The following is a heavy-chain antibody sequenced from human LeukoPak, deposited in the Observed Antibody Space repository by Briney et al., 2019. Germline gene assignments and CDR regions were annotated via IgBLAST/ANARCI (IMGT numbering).Heavy chain of an antibody. CDR2: IIPIFGTA. CDR3: ARDYSGSYAFDY. V-gene: IGHV1-69*01. CDR1: GGTFSSYA. Sequence: SVKVSCKASGGTFSSYAISWVRQAPGQGLEWMGGIIPIFGTANYAQKFQGRVTITADESTSTAYMELSSLRSEDTAVYYCARDYSGSYAFDYWGQGTLVTVSS. D-gene: IGHD1-26*01. J-gene: IGHJ4*02.